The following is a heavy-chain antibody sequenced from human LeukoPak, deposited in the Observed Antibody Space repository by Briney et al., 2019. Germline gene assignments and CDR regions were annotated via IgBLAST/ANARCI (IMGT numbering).Heavy chain of an antibody. J-gene: IGHJ6*02. CDR2: INPNSGGT. CDR1: GYTFTGNY. Sequence: ASAKVSCKASGYTFTGNYMHCVRHAPRQGREWRGWINPNSGGTNYAQKFQCRVTMTRDTSISTAYMELSRLRCDDTAVYYFATSMVLHYFSMYVWGQGATVTVSS. D-gene: IGHD4/OR15-4a*01. V-gene: IGHV1-2*02. CDR3: ATSMVLHYFSMYV.